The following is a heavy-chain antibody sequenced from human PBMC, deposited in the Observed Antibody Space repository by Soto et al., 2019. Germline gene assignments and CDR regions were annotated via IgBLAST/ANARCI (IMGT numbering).Heavy chain of an antibody. CDR1: GFTFSNAW. Sequence: GGSLRLSCAASGFTFSNAWMSWVRQAPGKGLEWVGRIKSKTDGGTTDYAAPVKGRFTISRDDSKNTLYLQMNSLKTEDTAVYYCTTEMADWYWFDPWGQGTLVTVSS. D-gene: IGHD3-9*01. CDR3: TTEMADWYWFDP. CDR2: IKSKTDGGTT. J-gene: IGHJ5*02. V-gene: IGHV3-15*01.